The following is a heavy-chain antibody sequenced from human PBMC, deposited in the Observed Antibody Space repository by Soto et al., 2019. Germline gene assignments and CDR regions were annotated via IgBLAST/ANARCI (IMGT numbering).Heavy chain of an antibody. Sequence: AGGSLRLSCAASGFTFSSYWMSWVRQAPGKGLEWVANIKQDGSEKYYVDSVKGRFTISRDNAKNSLYLQMNSLRAEDTAVYYCARHPERIAQIGWFDPWGQGTLVTVSS. D-gene: IGHD6-13*01. CDR2: IKQDGSEK. CDR1: GFTFSSYW. J-gene: IGHJ5*02. V-gene: IGHV3-7*02. CDR3: ARHPERIAQIGWFDP.